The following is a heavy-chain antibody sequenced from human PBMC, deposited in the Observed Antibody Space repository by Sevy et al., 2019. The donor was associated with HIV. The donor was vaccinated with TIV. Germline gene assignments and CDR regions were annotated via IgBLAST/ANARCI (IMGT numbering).Heavy chain of an antibody. CDR1: GGSFSGYY. Sequence: SETLSLTCAVYGGSFSGYYWSWIRQPPGKGLEWIGEINHSGSTNYNPSLKSRVTISVDTSKNQFSLKLGSVTAADTAVYYCARAAARPRGDYYGMDVWGQGTTVTVSS. V-gene: IGHV4-34*01. CDR2: INHSGST. CDR3: ARAAARPRGDYYGMDV. D-gene: IGHD6-6*01. J-gene: IGHJ6*02.